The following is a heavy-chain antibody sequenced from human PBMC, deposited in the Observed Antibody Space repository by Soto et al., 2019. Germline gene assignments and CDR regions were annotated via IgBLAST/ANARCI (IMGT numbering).Heavy chain of an antibody. Sequence: ASVKVSCKASGYTFTSYDINWVRQATGQGLEWMGWMNPNSGNTGYAQKFQGRVTMTRNTSISTAYMELSSLRSEDTAVYYCARGLQLVPSYYYYYMDVWGKGTTVTVSS. D-gene: IGHD6-13*01. CDR1: GYTFTSYD. CDR3: ARGLQLVPSYYYYYMDV. CDR2: MNPNSGNT. V-gene: IGHV1-8*01. J-gene: IGHJ6*03.